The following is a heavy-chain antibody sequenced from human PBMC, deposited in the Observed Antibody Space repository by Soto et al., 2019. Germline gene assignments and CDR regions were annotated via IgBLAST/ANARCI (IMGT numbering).Heavy chain of an antibody. D-gene: IGHD3-16*01. V-gene: IGHV1-69*12. CDR2: IIPIFGTP. J-gene: IGHJ5*02. CDR3: APSGGGGWFDP. CDR1: GGTFSTYT. Sequence: QVQLVQSGAEVKKPGSSVKVSCKASGGTFSTYTITWVRQAPGQGLEWMGGIIPIFGTPNYAQKFQGRVTITEDATTRTAYMELSSLRSDDTAVYFCAPSGGGGWFDPWGQGTLVTVSS.